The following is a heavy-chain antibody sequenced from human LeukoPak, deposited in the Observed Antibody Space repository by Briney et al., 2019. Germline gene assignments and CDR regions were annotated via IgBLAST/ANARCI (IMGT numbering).Heavy chain of an antibody. Sequence: SETLSLTCTVSGGSISSSSYYWGWIRQPPGKELEWIGSIYYSGSTYYNPSLKSRVTILVDTSKNQFSLKLSSVTAADTAVYYCARDDSSGWDYWGQGTLVTVSS. CDR3: ARDDSSGWDY. J-gene: IGHJ4*02. D-gene: IGHD3-22*01. CDR2: IYYSGST. V-gene: IGHV4-39*07. CDR1: GGSISSSSYY.